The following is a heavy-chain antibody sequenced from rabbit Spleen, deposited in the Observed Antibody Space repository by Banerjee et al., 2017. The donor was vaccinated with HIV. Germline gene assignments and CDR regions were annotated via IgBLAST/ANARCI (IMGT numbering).Heavy chain of an antibody. J-gene: IGHJ6*01. Sequence: QSLEESGGDLVKPGASLTLTCTASGVSFSSGYDMCWVRQAPGKGLEWISCIAGSSSDFTYSATWAKGRFTISKTSSTTVTLQMTSLTVADTATYFCARDTGSSFSSYGMDLWGQGTLVTVS. V-gene: IGHV1S40*01. CDR1: GVSFSSGYD. D-gene: IGHD8-1*01. CDR3: ARDTGSSFSSYGMDL. CDR2: IAGSSSDFT.